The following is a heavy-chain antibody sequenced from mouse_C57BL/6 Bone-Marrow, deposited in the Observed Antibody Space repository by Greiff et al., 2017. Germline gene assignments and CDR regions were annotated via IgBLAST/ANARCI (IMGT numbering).Heavy chain of an antibody. J-gene: IGHJ2*01. CDR1: GYTFTDYY. CDR3: TTLRFFDY. Sequence: VQLQQSGAELVRPGASVKLSCTASGYTFTDYYMHWVKQRPEQGLEWIGWINPDNGDTKYDSKFQGKATLTADKSSNTAYMKLSSLTSEDYAVDYCTTLRFFDYWGQGTTLTVSS. V-gene: IGHV14-4*01. CDR2: INPDNGDT.